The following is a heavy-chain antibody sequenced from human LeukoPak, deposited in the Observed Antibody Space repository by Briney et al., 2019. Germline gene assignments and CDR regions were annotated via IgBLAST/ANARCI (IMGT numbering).Heavy chain of an antibody. D-gene: IGHD6-6*01. CDR3: ARALAYSSSSDY. CDR1: GGSFGGYY. Sequence: SETLSLTCAVYGGSFGGYYWSWIRQPPGKGLEWTGEINHSGSTNYNPSLKSRVTISVDTSKNQFSLKLSSVTAADTAVYYCARALAYSSSSDYWGQGTLVTVSS. J-gene: IGHJ4*02. CDR2: INHSGST. V-gene: IGHV4-34*01.